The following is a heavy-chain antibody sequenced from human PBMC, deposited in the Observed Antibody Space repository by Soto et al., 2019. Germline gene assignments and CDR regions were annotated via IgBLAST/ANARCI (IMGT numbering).Heavy chain of an antibody. CDR2: VYPGDSDT. J-gene: IGHJ6*02. V-gene: IGHV5-51*01. CDR3: ARHVGDSSGWLGYYYYTLDV. CDR1: GYSFTNDW. D-gene: IGHD6-19*01. Sequence: EVQLVQSGAEVKKPGESLKISCKGSGYSFTNDWIGWVRQMPGKGLEWMGIVYPGDSDTRYSPSFQDQVTISADKTISTAYLQWGSLKASDTAVYYCARHVGDSSGWLGYYYYTLDVWGQGTTVTVSS.